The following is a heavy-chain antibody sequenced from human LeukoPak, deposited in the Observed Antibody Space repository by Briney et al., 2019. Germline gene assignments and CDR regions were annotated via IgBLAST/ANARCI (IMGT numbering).Heavy chain of an antibody. J-gene: IGHJ5*02. D-gene: IGHD5-12*01. CDR3: ANIVATISS. V-gene: IGHV3-48*01. Sequence: GGSLRLSCAASGITFSSYSMNWVRQAPGKGLEWISYLSSDNYTIYYADSVKGRFIISRDNAKDSLYLQMNSLRAEDTAVYYCANIVATISSWGQGTLVTVSS. CDR1: GITFSSYS. CDR2: LSSDNYTI.